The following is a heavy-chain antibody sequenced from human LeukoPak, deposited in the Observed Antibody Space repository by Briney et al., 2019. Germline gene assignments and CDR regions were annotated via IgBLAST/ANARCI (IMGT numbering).Heavy chain of an antibody. J-gene: IGHJ5*02. V-gene: IGHV4-34*01. D-gene: IGHD3-10*01. CDR1: GGSFSGYY. CDR2: INHSGST. Sequence: PSETLSLTCAVYGGSFSGYYWSWIRQPPGKGLEWIGEINHSGSTNYNPSLKSRVTISVDTSKNQFSLKLSSVTAADTAVYYCARLPRITMVRGVIHPQPSAQNWFAPWGQGTLVTVSS. CDR3: ARLPRITMVRGVIHPQPSAQNWFAP.